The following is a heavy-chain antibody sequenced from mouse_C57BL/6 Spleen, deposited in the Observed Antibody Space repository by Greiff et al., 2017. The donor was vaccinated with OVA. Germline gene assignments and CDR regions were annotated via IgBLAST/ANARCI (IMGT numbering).Heavy chain of an antibody. CDR3: ARHEEVYYSITEGYFDV. CDR2: FYPGSGSI. D-gene: IGHD2-12*01. J-gene: IGHJ1*03. CDR1: GYTFTEYT. Sequence: QVQLQQSGAELVKPGASVKLSCKASGYTFTEYTIHWVKQRSGQGLEWIGWFYPGSGSIKYNEKFKDKATLTADKSSSTVYMELSRLTSEDSAVYVCARHEEVYYSITEGYFDVWGTGTTVTVSS. V-gene: IGHV1-62-2*01.